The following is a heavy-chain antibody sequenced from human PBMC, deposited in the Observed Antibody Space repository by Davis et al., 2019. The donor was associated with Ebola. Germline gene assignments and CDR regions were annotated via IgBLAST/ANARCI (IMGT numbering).Heavy chain of an antibody. V-gene: IGHV3-73*01. Sequence: PGGSLRLSCAASGFTFSGSAMHWVRQASGKGLEWVGRIRSKANSYATAYAASVKGRFTISRDNAKNYLYLQMNSLRAEDTALYYCARVPIVVVPAAMYYFDYWGQGTLVTVSS. J-gene: IGHJ4*02. CDR1: GFTFSGSA. D-gene: IGHD2-2*01. CDR3: ARVPIVVVPAAMYYFDY. CDR2: IRSKANSYAT.